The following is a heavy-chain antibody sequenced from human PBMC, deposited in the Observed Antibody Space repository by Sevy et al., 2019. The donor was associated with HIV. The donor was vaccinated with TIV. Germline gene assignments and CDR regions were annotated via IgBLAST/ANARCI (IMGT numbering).Heavy chain of an antibody. CDR3: AKDRDPDYYDSSGTYFDL. CDR1: GFTFSSYV. V-gene: IGHV3-23*01. CDR2: ISGSGGST. J-gene: IGHJ2*01. D-gene: IGHD3-22*01. Sequence: GGSLGLSCAASGFTFSSYVMSWVRQAPGKGLEWVSAISGSGGSTYYADSVKGRFTISRDNSKNTLYLQMNSLRAEDTAVYYCAKDRDPDYYDSSGTYFDLWGRGTLVTVSS.